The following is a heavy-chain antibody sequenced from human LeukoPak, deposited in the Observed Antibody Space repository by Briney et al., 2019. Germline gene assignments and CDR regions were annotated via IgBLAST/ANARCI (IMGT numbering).Heavy chain of an antibody. V-gene: IGHV1-46*01. CDR3: ARDRGTRHNPNWFDP. J-gene: IGHJ5*02. Sequence: GASVKVSCKASGYTFTSYYMHWVRQAPGQGLEWMGIINPSGGSTSYAQKFQGRVTMTRDTSTSTVYMELSSLRSEDTAVYYCARDRGTRHNPNWFDPWGQGTLVTVSS. D-gene: IGHD2-2*01. CDR2: INPSGGST. CDR1: GYTFTSYY.